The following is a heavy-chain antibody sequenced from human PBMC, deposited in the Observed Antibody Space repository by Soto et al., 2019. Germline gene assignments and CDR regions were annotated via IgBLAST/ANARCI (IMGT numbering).Heavy chain of an antibody. J-gene: IGHJ4*02. Sequence: GGSLRLSCAASGFTFSSYWMHWVRQAPGKGLVRVSRINSDGSSTNYADSVKGRFTISRDNAKNTLYLQMNSLRAEDTAVYYCATAAGGQDDYWGQGTLVTVSS. D-gene: IGHD2-15*01. CDR3: ATAAGGQDDY. CDR1: GFTFSSYW. V-gene: IGHV3-74*01. CDR2: INSDGSST.